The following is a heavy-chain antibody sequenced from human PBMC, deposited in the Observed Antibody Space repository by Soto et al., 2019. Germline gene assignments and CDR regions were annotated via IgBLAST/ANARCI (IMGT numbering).Heavy chain of an antibody. CDR3: ASATVVAATFDF. CDR1: GFAFRSYN. D-gene: IGHD2-15*01. V-gene: IGHV3-21*01. CDR2: ISSGSSNI. Sequence: KPVGSLRLSCAASGFAFRSYNMNWVRQAPGKGLEWVASISSGSSNIYYADSVKGRFTISRDNAKNSLFLQMDSLRAEDSAVYYCASATVVAATFDFWGQGTLVTVSS. J-gene: IGHJ4*02.